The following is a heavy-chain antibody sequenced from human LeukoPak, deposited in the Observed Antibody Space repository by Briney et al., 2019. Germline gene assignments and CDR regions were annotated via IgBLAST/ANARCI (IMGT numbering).Heavy chain of an antibody. CDR2: IYYSGGT. V-gene: IGHV4-39*07. CDR3: ARAPDTAIPYYYMDV. J-gene: IGHJ6*03. Sequence: SETLSLTCTVSGGSISSSSYYWGWIRQPPGKGLEWIGSIYYSGGTYYNPSLKSRVTISVDTSKNQFSLKLSSVTAADTAVYYCARAPDTAIPYYYMDVWGKGTTVTVSS. D-gene: IGHD5-18*01. CDR1: GGSISSSSYY.